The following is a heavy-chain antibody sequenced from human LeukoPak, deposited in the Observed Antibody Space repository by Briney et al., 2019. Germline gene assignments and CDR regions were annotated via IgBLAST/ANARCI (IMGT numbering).Heavy chain of an antibody. D-gene: IGHD1-26*01. J-gene: IGHJ4*02. CDR1: GYRFTNNW. V-gene: IGHV5-51*01. CDR2: IYPGDSDT. CDR3: ARHRQGATSYFDY. Sequence: GESLKISCKGSGYRFTNNWIGWVRQMPGKGLEWMGIIYPGDSDTRYSPSFQGQVTISADKSISTAYLQWSSLKASDTAMYYCARHRQGATSYFDYWGQGTLVTVSS.